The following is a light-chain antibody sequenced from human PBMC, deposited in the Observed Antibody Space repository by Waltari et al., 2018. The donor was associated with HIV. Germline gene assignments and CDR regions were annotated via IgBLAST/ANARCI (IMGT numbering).Light chain of an antibody. CDR2: SST. V-gene: IGLV7-43*01. CDR1: TGPVTSDYF. CDR3: LLYFGGVQV. Sequence: QTVVTQEPSLTVSPGGTVTLTCGSSTGPVTSDYFPNWFQQKPGHPPTILISSSTVRLSLIPARFSGSRGGGKATLTLSGAQPDDEADYYCLLYFGGVQVFGGGTKLTVL. J-gene: IGLJ2*01.